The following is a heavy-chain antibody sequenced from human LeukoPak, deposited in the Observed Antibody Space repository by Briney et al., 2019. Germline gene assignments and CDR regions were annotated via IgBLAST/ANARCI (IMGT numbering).Heavy chain of an antibody. CDR3: ARAEREGATGYFDY. CDR2: ISYDGSNK. J-gene: IGHJ4*02. D-gene: IGHD1-26*01. Sequence: GGSLRLSCAASGFTFSSYAMHWVRQAPGKGRVWVAVISYDGSNKYYADSVKGRFTISRDNSKNTLYLQMNSLRAEDTAVYYCARAEREGATGYFDYWGQGTLVTVSS. CDR1: GFTFSSYA. V-gene: IGHV3-30-3*01.